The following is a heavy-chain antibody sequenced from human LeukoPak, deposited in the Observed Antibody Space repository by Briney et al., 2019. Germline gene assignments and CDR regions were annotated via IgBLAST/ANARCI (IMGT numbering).Heavy chain of an antibody. CDR3: AIDGEWELSGIDV. D-gene: IGHD1-26*01. CDR1: GFTFSSYS. V-gene: IGHV3-21*01. Sequence: GGSLRLSCAASGFTFSSYSMNWVRQAPGKGLEWVSSISSSSSYIYYADSVKGRFTISRDNAQNSLYLQMNSLRAEDTAVYYCAIDGEWELSGIDVWGQGTTVTVSS. J-gene: IGHJ6*02. CDR2: ISSSSSYI.